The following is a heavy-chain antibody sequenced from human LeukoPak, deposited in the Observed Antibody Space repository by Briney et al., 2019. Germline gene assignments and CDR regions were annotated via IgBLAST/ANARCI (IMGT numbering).Heavy chain of an antibody. J-gene: IGHJ5*02. V-gene: IGHV1-69*04. CDR3: ARMDLQYYDFWSGPNWFDL. Sequence: ASVKVSCKASGDTFSSYAISWVRQAPGQGLEWMGRIIPNLGIANYAQKFQGRVTITADKSTSTAYMELSSLRSEDTAVYYCARMDLQYYDFWSGPNWFDLWGQGTLVTVSS. D-gene: IGHD3-3*01. CDR2: IIPNLGIA. CDR1: GDTFSSYA.